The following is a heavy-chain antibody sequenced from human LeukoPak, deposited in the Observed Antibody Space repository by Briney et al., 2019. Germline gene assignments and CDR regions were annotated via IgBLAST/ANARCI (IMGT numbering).Heavy chain of an antibody. J-gene: IGHJ4*02. CDR1: GYTFTSYG. CDR2: ISAYNGNT. D-gene: IGHD2-15*01. V-gene: IGHV1-18*01. Sequence: ASVKVSCKASGYTFTSYGISWVRQAPGQGLEWMGRISAYNGNTNYAQKLQGRVTMTTDTSTSTAYMELRSLRSDDTAVYYCARVSGGNRLGDFDYWGQGTLVTVSS. CDR3: ARVSGGNRLGDFDY.